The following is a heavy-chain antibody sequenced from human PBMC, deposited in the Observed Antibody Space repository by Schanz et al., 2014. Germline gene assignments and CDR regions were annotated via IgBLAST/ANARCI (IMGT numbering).Heavy chain of an antibody. CDR3: ARIGGSVFDY. CDR1: GFPFSDYF. V-gene: IGHV3-11*01. CDR2: IGNGGVTI. D-gene: IGHD3-10*01. Sequence: QVQLVDSGGGLVKPGGSLRLSCTASGFPFSDYFMAWIRQPPGRGLEWVSYIGNGGVTIYYADSVKGRFTISRDNSKTSLYLQMNSLRAEGATVYFCARIGGSVFDYWAQGTLVTVSS. J-gene: IGHJ4*02.